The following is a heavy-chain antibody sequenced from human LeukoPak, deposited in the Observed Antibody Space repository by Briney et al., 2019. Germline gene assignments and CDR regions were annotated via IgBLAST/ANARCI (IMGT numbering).Heavy chain of an antibody. V-gene: IGHV4-59*01. Sequence: PSETLSLTCTVSGGSISSYYWSWIRQPPGKGLEWIGYIYYSGSTNYNPSLKSRVTISVDTSKNQFSLKPNSVTAADTAVFYCARGTGWYDYWGQGILVTVSS. D-gene: IGHD6-19*01. CDR1: GGSISSYY. J-gene: IGHJ4*02. CDR3: ARGTGWYDY. CDR2: IYYSGST.